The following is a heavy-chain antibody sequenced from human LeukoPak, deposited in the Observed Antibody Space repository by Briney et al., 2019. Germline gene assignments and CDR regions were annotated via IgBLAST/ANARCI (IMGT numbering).Heavy chain of an antibody. D-gene: IGHD5-18*01. J-gene: IGHJ4*02. V-gene: IGHV4-61*01. CDR2: IYYSGST. Sequence: SETLSLTCTVSGGSVSSGSYYWSWIRQPPGKGLEWIGYIYYSGSTNYNPSLKSRVTISVDTPKNQFSLKLSSVTAADTAVYYCATRGYSYGYPVEYWGQGTLVTVSS. CDR3: ATRGYSYGYPVEY. CDR1: GGSVSSGSYY.